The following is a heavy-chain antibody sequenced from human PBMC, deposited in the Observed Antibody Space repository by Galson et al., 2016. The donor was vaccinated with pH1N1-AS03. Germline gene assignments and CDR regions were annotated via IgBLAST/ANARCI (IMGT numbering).Heavy chain of an antibody. J-gene: IGHJ2*01. D-gene: IGHD4-23*01. CDR1: GFSFSASW. Sequence: SLRLSCAASGFSFSASWMSWVRQAPGKGLEWVANIRQDGSEKYYVDSVEGRFTISRDNDKNSLYLQMNSLRDEDRAVYYCARESPLNSYLDLWGRGTLVTVSS. V-gene: IGHV3-7*03. CDR2: IRQDGSEK. CDR3: ARESPLNSYLDL.